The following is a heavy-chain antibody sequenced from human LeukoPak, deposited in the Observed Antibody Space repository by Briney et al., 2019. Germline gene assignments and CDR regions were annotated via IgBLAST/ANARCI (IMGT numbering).Heavy chain of an antibody. Sequence: GGSLRLSCAASGFTFSSYAMTWVRQAPGKGLQWVSSISTSGRYIYYADSLKGRFTISRDNGKNSLYLQMNSLSAEDTALYYCARRIDGYNTNYFDYWGQGTLVTVSS. V-gene: IGHV3-21*01. J-gene: IGHJ4*02. CDR2: ISTSGRYI. CDR1: GFTFSSYA. D-gene: IGHD5-24*01. CDR3: ARRIDGYNTNYFDY.